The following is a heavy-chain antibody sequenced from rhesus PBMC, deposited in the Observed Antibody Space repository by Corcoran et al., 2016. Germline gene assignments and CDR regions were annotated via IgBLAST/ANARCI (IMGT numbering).Heavy chain of an antibody. CDR1: GYTFTDYY. V-gene: IGHV1-111*02. D-gene: IGHD6-13*01. CDR2: VDPEDGEA. J-gene: IGHJ6*01. Sequence: EVQLVQSGAEVKKPGASVKISCKASGYTFTDYYLHWVRTAPGKGLEWMGRVDPEDGEAITAQKFQDRVTIPADTSTDTAYMELSSLRSEDTAVYYCATGSSWIYGLDSWGQGVVVTVSS. CDR3: ATGSSWIYGLDS.